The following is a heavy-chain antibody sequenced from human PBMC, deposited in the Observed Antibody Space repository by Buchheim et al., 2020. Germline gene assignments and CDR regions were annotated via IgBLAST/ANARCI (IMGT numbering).Heavy chain of an antibody. CDR2: INHSGST. Sequence: QVQLQQWGAGLLKPSETLSLTCAVYGGSFSGYYWSWIRQPPGKGLEWIGEINHSGSTNYNPSLKSRVTITVDTSKNKFALKLSSVTAADTAVYYCAREGDGYNYAFDIWGQGT. CDR1: GGSFSGYY. J-gene: IGHJ3*02. D-gene: IGHD5-24*01. V-gene: IGHV4-34*01. CDR3: AREGDGYNYAFDI.